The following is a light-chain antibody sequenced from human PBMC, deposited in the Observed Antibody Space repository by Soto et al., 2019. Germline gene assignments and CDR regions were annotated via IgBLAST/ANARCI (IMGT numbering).Light chain of an antibody. CDR2: DVS. CDR1: SSDVGGYNY. Sequence: QSALTQPASVSGSPGQSITISCTGTSSDVGGYNYVSRYQQHPGKAPKLMIYDVSNRPSGVSNRFSGSKSGNTASLTISGLQAEYEADYYCSSYTSSSTLVFGGGTQLTVL. J-gene: IGLJ2*01. CDR3: SSYTSSSTLV. V-gene: IGLV2-14*01.